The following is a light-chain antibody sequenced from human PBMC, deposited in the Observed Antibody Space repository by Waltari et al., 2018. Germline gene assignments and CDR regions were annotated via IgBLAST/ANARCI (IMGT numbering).Light chain of an antibody. Sequence: SYELTQPPSVSVSPGQTARITCSGDAFPKKYAYWYQQKSGQAPVVVIYEDTKRPSGIPERFSGSSSGTMATLTISGAQVEGEADYYCYSTDSSGPVVFGGGTKLTVL. CDR3: YSTDSSGPVV. V-gene: IGLV3-10*01. CDR1: AFPKKY. CDR2: EDT. J-gene: IGLJ2*01.